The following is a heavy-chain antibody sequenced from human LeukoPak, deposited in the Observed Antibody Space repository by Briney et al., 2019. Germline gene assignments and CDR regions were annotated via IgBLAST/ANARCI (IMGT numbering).Heavy chain of an antibody. D-gene: IGHD3-9*01. CDR2: IYYSGST. V-gene: IGHV4-59*02. Sequence: SETLSLTCAVSGGSVSSYYWSWIRQPPGKGLEWIGYIYYSGSTNYNPSLKSRVTISVDTSMNQFSLKLSSVTAADTAVYYCARDRRRYDILTGHYNWFDPWGQGTLVTVSS. CDR3: ARDRRRYDILTGHYNWFDP. J-gene: IGHJ5*02. CDR1: GGSVSSYY.